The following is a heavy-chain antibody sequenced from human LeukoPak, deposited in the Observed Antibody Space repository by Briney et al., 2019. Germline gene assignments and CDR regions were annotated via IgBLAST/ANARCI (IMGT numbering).Heavy chain of an antibody. Sequence: GGSLRLSCAASGFTFSSYEMNWVRQAPGKGLEWVSYISSSGSTIYYADSVKGRFTISRDNAKNSLYLQMNSLRAEDTALYYCARTADYYDMTSYAWDSWGQGTLVTVSS. CDR1: GFTFSSYE. D-gene: IGHD3-22*01. J-gene: IGHJ4*02. V-gene: IGHV3-48*03. CDR2: ISSSGSTI. CDR3: ARTADYYDMTSYAWDS.